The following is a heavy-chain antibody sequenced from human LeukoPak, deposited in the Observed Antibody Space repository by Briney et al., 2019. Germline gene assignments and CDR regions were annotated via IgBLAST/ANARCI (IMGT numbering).Heavy chain of an antibody. Sequence: PGGSLRLSCAGSGFSVSNYCMNWVRQAPGKGLEWVSLIRDSGETFYADSVKGRFTISRDNSKNTVYLQMNRLRVEDTAVYFCARDRAVTQVWVEFDSWGQGTLVTVSS. D-gene: IGHD3-16*01. CDR3: ARDRAVTQVWVEFDS. J-gene: IGHJ5*01. CDR2: IRDSGET. CDR1: GFSVSNYC. V-gene: IGHV3-66*03.